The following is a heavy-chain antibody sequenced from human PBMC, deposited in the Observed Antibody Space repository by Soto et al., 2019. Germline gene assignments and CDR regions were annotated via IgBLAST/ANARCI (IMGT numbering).Heavy chain of an antibody. Sequence: SETLSLTCAVYGGSFSGYYWSWIRQPPGKGLEWIGEINHSGSTNYNPSLKSRVTISVDTSKNQFSLKLSSVTAADTAVYYCARVGWLRFLDYWGQGTLVTVSS. J-gene: IGHJ4*02. CDR3: ARVGWLRFLDY. CDR2: INHSGST. V-gene: IGHV4-34*01. D-gene: IGHD5-12*01. CDR1: GGSFSGYY.